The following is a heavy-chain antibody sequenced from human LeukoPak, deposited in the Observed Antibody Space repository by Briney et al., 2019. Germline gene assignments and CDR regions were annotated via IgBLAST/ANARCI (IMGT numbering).Heavy chain of an antibody. J-gene: IGHJ1*01. V-gene: IGHV5-51*01. CDR1: GYTFNTYW. CDR2: VYPGDSHT. Sequence: GESLTISCKASGYTFNTYWIGWVRQKPGKGLERMAIVYPGDSHTRYSPSFQGHFTISADKTVTTAYLQWSSLEASDTAVYYCARLSGGSWANTEYFPDWGQGTLVIVSS. D-gene: IGHD7-27*01. CDR3: ARLSGGSWANTEYFPD.